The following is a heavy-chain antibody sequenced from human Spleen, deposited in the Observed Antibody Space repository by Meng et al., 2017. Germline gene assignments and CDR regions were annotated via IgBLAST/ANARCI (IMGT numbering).Heavy chain of an antibody. Sequence: GGSLRLSCAASGFTLSRYWMSWVRQAPGKGLEWVANIKQDGSATYYVDSVKGRFTISRDNAKNSLYLQMNSLRAEDTAVYYCARAPGYDYDSGGFYFAYWGQGTLVTVSS. CDR1: GFTLSRYW. D-gene: IGHD3-22*01. J-gene: IGHJ4*02. V-gene: IGHV3-7*01. CDR3: ARAPGYDYDSGGFYFAY. CDR2: IKQDGSAT.